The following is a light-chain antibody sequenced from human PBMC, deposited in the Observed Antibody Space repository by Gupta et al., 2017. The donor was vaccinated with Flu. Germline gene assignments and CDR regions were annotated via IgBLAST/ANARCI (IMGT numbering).Light chain of an antibody. CDR1: QGISSY. CDR3: QQRDSTLFT. CDR2: AAS. J-gene: IGKJ3*01. Sequence: DIQMTHSPSPLSASVGDRVTITCRARQGISSYLNWYQQKPGKAPKLLLYAASSLQSGVPSRFSGSGSGTXFTLTIXSLQPEDVATYYCQQRDSTLFTFGXGTKVDIK. V-gene: IGKV1-39*01.